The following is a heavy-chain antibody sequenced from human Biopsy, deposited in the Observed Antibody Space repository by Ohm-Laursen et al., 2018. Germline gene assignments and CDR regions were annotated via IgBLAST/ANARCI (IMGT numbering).Heavy chain of an antibody. D-gene: IGHD3-9*01. J-gene: IGHJ1*01. CDR1: GGTFSNYG. CDR2: NIPILGTG. Sequence: SVKVSCKSPGGTFSNYGVNWVRQAPGQGLEWLGGNIPILGTGNYAQRFQDRVTVAADTSTSTATMELRSLRSDDTAVYYCATKLTGYFHHWGQGTLVIVSS. CDR3: ATKLTGYFHH. V-gene: IGHV1-69*06.